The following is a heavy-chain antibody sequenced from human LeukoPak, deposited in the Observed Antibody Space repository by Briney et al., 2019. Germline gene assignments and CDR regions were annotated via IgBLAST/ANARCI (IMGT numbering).Heavy chain of an antibody. Sequence: GGSLRLSCAASGFTFSSYSMNWVRQAPGKGLEWVSYISGRDNIIYYADSVRGRFTISRDNSKNTLYLQMNSLRAEDTAIYYCAKDLVTGSLDYWGQGTLVTVSS. J-gene: IGHJ4*02. V-gene: IGHV3-48*01. CDR3: AKDLVTGSLDY. CDR1: GFTFSSYS. D-gene: IGHD3-10*01. CDR2: ISGRDNII.